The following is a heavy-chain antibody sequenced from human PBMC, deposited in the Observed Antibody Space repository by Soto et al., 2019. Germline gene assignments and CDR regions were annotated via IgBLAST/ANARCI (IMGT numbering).Heavy chain of an antibody. V-gene: IGHV3-30-3*01. CDR1: GFTFSRYS. CDR2: ISNDGSKT. D-gene: IGHD5-18*01. Sequence: GGSLRLSCAASGFTFSRYSMYWVRQAPGEGLEWISVISNDGSKTYYAGSVKGRFTVSRDNSKNTLYLQMNSLRAEDTTVYYCARETDWIPDYWGQGTLVTVSS. J-gene: IGHJ4*02. CDR3: ARETDWIPDY.